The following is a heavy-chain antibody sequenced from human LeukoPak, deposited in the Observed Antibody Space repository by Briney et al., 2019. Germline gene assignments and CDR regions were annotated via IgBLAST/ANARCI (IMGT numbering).Heavy chain of an antibody. CDR3: ATQGWLQSEYHSDY. CDR1: GGSISSNNW. CDR2: IYHSGST. V-gene: IGHV4-4*02. Sequence: PSETLSLTCAVSGGSISSNNWWTWVRQPPGKGLEWIGKIYHSGSTNYNPSLKSRVTISVDKSKNQFSLRLSSVTAADTAIYYCATQGWLQSEYHSDYWGQGTLVTVSS. J-gene: IGHJ4*02. D-gene: IGHD6-19*01.